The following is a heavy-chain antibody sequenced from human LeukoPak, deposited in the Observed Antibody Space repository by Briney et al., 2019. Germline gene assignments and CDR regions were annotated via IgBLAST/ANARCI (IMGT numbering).Heavy chain of an antibody. J-gene: IGHJ4*02. CDR2: IYYSGST. D-gene: IGHD2-15*01. Sequence: PSETLSLTCTVSGGSISSYYWGWIRQPPGKGLEWIGYIYYSGSTNYNPYLKSRVTISVDTSKNQFSLKLSSVTAADTAVYYCARGYCSGGSCYYDYWGQGTLVTVSS. CDR3: ARGYCSGGSCYYDY. V-gene: IGHV4-59*01. CDR1: GGSISSYY.